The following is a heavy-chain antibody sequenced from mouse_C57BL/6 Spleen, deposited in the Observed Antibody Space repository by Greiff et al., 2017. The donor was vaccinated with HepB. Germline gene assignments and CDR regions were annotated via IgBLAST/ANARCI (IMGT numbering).Heavy chain of an antibody. CDR1: GYSITSGYY. Sequence: VQLQESGPGLVKPSQSLSLTCSVTGYSITSGYYWNWIRQFPGNKLEWMGYISYDGSNNYNPSLKNRISITRDTSKNQFFLKLNSVTTEDTATYYCARDRPGAMDYWGQGTSVTVSS. CDR2: ISYDGSN. CDR3: ARDRPGAMDY. V-gene: IGHV3-6*01. J-gene: IGHJ4*01.